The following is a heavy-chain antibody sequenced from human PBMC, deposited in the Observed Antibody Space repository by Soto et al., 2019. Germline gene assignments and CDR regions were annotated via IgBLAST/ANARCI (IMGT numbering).Heavy chain of an antibody. CDR3: AKSPCDPSGWISDY. D-gene: IGHD2-2*03. CDR1: GDSISSLY. J-gene: IGHJ4*02. Sequence: QVQLQESGPGLVKPSETLSLTCTVSGDSISSLYWSWIRQPPGKGLEWIGYIYYSGSINYNPSLKSRVTISVELSKNQFSMTRCSVIAAHMSEYYCAKSPCDPSGWISDYWGQGTLVTVSS. CDR2: IYYSGSI. V-gene: IGHV4-59*08.